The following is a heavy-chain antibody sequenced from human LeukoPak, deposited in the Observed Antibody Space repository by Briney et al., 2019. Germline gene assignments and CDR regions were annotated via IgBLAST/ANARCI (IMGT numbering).Heavy chain of an antibody. J-gene: IGHJ4*02. V-gene: IGHV3-23*01. Sequence: KTGGSLRLSCAASGFTFSSYAMTWVRQAPGKGLEGVSSITGSAGSTYYADSVKGRFTISRDNSKNTLYLQMNSLRAEDTAVYYCAKRYSGSSGPYNFDYWGQGTLVTVSS. CDR2: ITGSAGST. CDR3: AKRYSGSSGPYNFDY. D-gene: IGHD1-26*01. CDR1: GFTFSSYA.